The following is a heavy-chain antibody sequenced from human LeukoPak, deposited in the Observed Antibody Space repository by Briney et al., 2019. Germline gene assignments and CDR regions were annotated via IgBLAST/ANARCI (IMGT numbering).Heavy chain of an antibody. D-gene: IGHD4-17*01. V-gene: IGHV3-23*01. CDR3: AKGGASVTRYVDY. Sequence: GGSLRLSCAASGFSFRNYAMAWVRQAPGKGLEWVSGISAGGTRTYYTNSVRGRFTIFRDNSQNTLYLQMSSLRPEDTAVYYCAKGGASVTRYVDYWGQGTLVTVSS. J-gene: IGHJ4*02. CDR1: GFSFRNYA. CDR2: ISAGGTRT.